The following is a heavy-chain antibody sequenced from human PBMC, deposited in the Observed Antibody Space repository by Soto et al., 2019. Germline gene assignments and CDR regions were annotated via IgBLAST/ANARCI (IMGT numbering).Heavy chain of an antibody. D-gene: IGHD3-10*01. V-gene: IGHV4-61*01. Sequence: SETLSLTCTVSGGSVSSGNYYWNWIRQPPGKGLEWIGYIYYSGSTKYNPSLKSRVTISVDTSKNQFSLKLASVTAADTAVYYCATENFGSGSFDYWGQGTLVTVSS. CDR2: IYYSGST. J-gene: IGHJ4*02. CDR1: GGSVSSGNYY. CDR3: ATENFGSGSFDY.